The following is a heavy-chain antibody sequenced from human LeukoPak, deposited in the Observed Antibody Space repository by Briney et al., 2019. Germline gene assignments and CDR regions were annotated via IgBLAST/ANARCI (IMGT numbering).Heavy chain of an antibody. CDR3: ARDGAAAVNY. V-gene: IGHV3-74*01. CDR1: GFTFRTYW. CDR2: INSDGSST. D-gene: IGHD6-25*01. Sequence: GGSLRLSCAASGFTFRTYWMHWVRQAPGKGLVWVSRINSDGSSTRYADSVKGRSTISRDNAKNTLYLQMNSLRAEDTAVYYCARDGAAAVNYWGQGTLVTVSS. J-gene: IGHJ4*02.